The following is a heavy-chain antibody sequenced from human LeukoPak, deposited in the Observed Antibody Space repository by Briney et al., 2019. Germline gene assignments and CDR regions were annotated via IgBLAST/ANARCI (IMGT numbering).Heavy chain of an antibody. Sequence: SETLSLTCTVSGGSISSYYWSWIRQPPGKGLEWIGDIYYSGSTNYNPSLKSRVTISVETSKNQFSLKLSSVTAADTAVYYCARESVAVAVFDYWGQGTLVTVSS. V-gene: IGHV4-59*01. D-gene: IGHD6-19*01. CDR1: GGSISSYY. J-gene: IGHJ4*02. CDR3: ARESVAVAVFDY. CDR2: IYYSGST.